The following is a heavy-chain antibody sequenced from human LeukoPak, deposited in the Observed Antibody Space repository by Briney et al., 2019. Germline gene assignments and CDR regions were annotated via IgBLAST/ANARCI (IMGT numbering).Heavy chain of an antibody. J-gene: IGHJ5*02. CDR3: ARDRELGS. V-gene: IGHV4-59*01. Sequence: SETLSLTCIVSGRSMSIYYWKWLRQPPGKGLEWVGYIYNSGSTNYNPSLKRRVTISADTSKNQFSLKLTSVTAADTAVYYCARDRELGSWGQGILVTVSS. CDR1: GRSMSIYY. CDR2: IYNSGST. D-gene: IGHD3-16*01.